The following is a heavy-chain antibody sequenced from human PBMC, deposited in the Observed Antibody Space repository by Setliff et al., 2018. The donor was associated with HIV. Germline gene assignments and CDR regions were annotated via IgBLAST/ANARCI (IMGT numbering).Heavy chain of an antibody. CDR1: GGSLSSYY. CDR3: ARTESGFCSSSSCLRYMDV. CDR2: IHHSGTT. V-gene: IGHV4-59*01. D-gene: IGHD2-2*01. J-gene: IGHJ6*03. Sequence: SETLSLTCSVFGGSLSSYYWSWIRQPPGKGLEWIGYIHHSGTTNYNPSLKSRVTMSVDTSKKEFSLRLSSVTAADTAVYYCARTESGFCSSSSCLRYMDVWGKRTTVTVSS.